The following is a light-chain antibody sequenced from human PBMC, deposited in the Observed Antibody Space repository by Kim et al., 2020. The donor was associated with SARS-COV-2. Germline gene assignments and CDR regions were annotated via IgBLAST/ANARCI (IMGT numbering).Light chain of an antibody. CDR2: LEGSGSY. CDR3: ETWDSYTRV. Sequence: QPVLTQSSYASASLGSSVKLTCTLSSGHNSYIIAWHQQQPGKAPRYLMKLEGSGSYNKGSGVPDRFSGSSSGADRYLTISNLQSEDEADYYCETWDSYTRVFGGGTQLTVL. J-gene: IGLJ3*02. V-gene: IGLV4-60*03. CDR1: SGHNSYI.